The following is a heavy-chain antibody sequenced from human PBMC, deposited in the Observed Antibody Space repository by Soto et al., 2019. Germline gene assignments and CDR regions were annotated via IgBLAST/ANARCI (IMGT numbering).Heavy chain of an antibody. V-gene: IGHV4-34*01. CDR3: ARGHRAPPRSLEKLFDY. J-gene: IGHJ4*02. D-gene: IGHD3-3*01. Sequence: SETLSLTCAVYGGSFSGYYWSWIRQPPGKGLEWIGEINHSGSTNYNPSLKSRVTISVDTSKNQFSLKLSSVTAADTAVYYCARGHRAPPRSLEKLFDYWGQGTLVTVSS. CDR1: GGSFSGYY. CDR2: INHSGST.